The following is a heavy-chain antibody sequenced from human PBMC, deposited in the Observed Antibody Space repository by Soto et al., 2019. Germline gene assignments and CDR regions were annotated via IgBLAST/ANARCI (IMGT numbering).Heavy chain of an antibody. CDR3: VRDLNGDFYY. CDR1: GYSFTTYG. Sequence: QVQLVQSGAEVRQPGASVKVSCKASGYSFTTYGMSWVRQAPGQGLEYMGWINGYGHGAKYVQRFQGRFAMTTDTSTNTVYMDLRSLTSDDTAVYYCVRDLNGDFYYWGQGNVVIVSP. D-gene: IGHD3-10*01. V-gene: IGHV1-18*01. J-gene: IGHJ4*02. CDR2: INGYGHGA.